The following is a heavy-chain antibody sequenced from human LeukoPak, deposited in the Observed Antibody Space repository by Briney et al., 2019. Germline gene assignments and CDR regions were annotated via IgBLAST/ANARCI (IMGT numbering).Heavy chain of an antibody. Sequence: GGSLRLSCAASGFTFNSYAMTWVRQAPGKGLEWVSTIGGSGESTYYTDSVKGRFTISRDSSKTTLSLQMTYLRAEDTAVYYCAKDYHDILTGQPLPFDHWGQGTLVTVSS. CDR1: GFTFNSYA. D-gene: IGHD3-9*01. CDR2: IGGSGEST. J-gene: IGHJ4*02. V-gene: IGHV3-23*01. CDR3: AKDYHDILTGQPLPFDH.